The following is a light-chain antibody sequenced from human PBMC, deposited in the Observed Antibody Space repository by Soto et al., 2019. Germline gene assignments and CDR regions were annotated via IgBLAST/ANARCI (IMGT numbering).Light chain of an antibody. J-gene: IGKJ4*01. V-gene: IGKV1-39*01. CDR2: AAS. Sequence: DIQMTQSPSSLSASVEDRVIITCRSSQSISNHLNWYQQKPGKAPKLLIFAASSLQSGVPSRFSGSRSGPDFTLTISSLQPEDFAVYYCQQYEDRVLTFGGGTKVDI. CDR1: QSISNH. CDR3: QQYEDRVLT.